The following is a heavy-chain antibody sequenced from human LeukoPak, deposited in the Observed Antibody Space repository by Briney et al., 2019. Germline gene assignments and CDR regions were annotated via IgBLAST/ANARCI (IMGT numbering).Heavy chain of an antibody. CDR1: GGFISSYY. CDR2: IYYSGTT. V-gene: IGHV4-59*08. D-gene: IGHD6-6*01. Sequence: SETLSLTCTISGGFISSYYWSWIRQPPGGGLEWIGYIYYSGTTTYNPSLKSRLTMSVDTTKNQFSLRLNSVTAADTAVYYCARRGAARRYDGLDVWGQGTTVTVSS. CDR3: ARRGAARRYDGLDV. J-gene: IGHJ6*02.